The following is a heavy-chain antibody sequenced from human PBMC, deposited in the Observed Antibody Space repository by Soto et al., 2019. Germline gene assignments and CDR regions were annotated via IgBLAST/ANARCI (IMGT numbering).Heavy chain of an antibody. D-gene: IGHD2-21*02. V-gene: IGHV4-30-4*01. CDR3: ARGPCSGDCCPSDS. J-gene: IGHJ4*02. CDR2: IYYSANT. Sequence: SETLSLTCTVSGGSIKSGDYYWTWIRQPPGKGLEFIGYIYYSANTYYNPSLKSRVTISVDTSKNHLSLKLSSVTAADTAVYYWARGPCSGDCCPSDSWGQGTLVTVSS. CDR1: GGSIKSGDYY.